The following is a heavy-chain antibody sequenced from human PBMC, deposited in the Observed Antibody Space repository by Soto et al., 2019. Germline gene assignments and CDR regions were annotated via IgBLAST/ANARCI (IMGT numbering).Heavy chain of an antibody. V-gene: IGHV1-18*01. CDR1: CYTFTSYG. CDR2: ISVNNGNT. J-gene: IGHJ6*02. Sequence: ASVTVSCKASCYTFTSYGVSWVRQAPGQGLEWMGWISVNNGNTDYAQNLQGRVTMTTDTSTNTVYMELRSLRSDDTAVYYCARDRSTSDVWGQGTTVTVSS. D-gene: IGHD2-2*01. CDR3: ARDRSTSDV.